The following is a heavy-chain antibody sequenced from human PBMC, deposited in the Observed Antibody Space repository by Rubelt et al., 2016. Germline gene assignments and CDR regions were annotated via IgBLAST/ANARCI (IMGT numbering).Heavy chain of an antibody. Sequence: QVQLVQSGAEVKKPGASVKVSCKASGYTFTGYYMHWVRQAPGQGLEWMGWINPHRGGKNYAQKVQGRVTRTRDTSISTAYMELSRLRSDDTAVYYCARFAIGGHSSGYLFDYWGQGTLVTVSS. J-gene: IGHJ4*02. CDR2: INPHRGGK. V-gene: IGHV1-2*02. D-gene: IGHD3-22*01. CDR3: ARFAIGGHSSGYLFDY. CDR1: GYTFTGYY.